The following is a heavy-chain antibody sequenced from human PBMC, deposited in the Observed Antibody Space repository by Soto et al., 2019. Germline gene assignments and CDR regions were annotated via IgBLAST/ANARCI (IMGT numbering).Heavy chain of an antibody. J-gene: IGHJ5*02. D-gene: IGHD3-10*01. CDR3: ARGVVRGVISWFDP. V-gene: IGHV4-30-2*01. Sequence: TLSLTCAVSGGSISSGGYSWSWIRQPPGKGLEWIGYIYHSGSTYYNPSLKSRVTISVDRSKNQFSLKLSSVTAADTAVYYCARGVVRGVISWFDPWGQGTLVTVS. CDR2: IYHSGST. CDR1: GGSISSGGYS.